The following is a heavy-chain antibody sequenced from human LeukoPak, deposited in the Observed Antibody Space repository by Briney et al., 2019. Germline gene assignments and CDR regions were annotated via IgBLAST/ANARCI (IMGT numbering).Heavy chain of an antibody. J-gene: IGHJ6*03. CDR1: GFTFSNYG. CDR3: AKGGPVSSKSITMIRGTRRYNYYMDV. V-gene: IGHV3-23*01. D-gene: IGHD3-10*01. CDR2: ISGSGGNT. Sequence: LPGGSLRLSCAASGFTFSNYGMTWVRQAPGKGLEWVSGISGSGGNTYYADSVKGRFTISRDNSKNTLYLQMNSLRAEDTAVYYCAKGGPVSSKSITMIRGTRRYNYYMDVWGKGTTVTISS.